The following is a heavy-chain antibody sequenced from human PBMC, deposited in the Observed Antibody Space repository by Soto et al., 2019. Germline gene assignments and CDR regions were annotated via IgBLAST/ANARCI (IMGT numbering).Heavy chain of an antibody. CDR3: ARSMMVRGVLFDL. Sequence: QLVESGGGLIQPGGSLRLSCAVSGFSVSGKYMSWVGRAPGKGLDGVSVIYSGGSAYYADSVKGRFTISRDESQNTLYLQMNSLRAEDTAVYYCARSMMVRGVLFDLWGQGTLVSVSS. CDR1: GFSVSGKY. V-gene: IGHV3-53*01. J-gene: IGHJ4*02. CDR2: IYSGGSA. D-gene: IGHD3-10*01.